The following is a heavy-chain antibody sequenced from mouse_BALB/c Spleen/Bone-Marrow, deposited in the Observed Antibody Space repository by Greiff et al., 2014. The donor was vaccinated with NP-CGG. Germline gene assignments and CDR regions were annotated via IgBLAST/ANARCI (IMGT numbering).Heavy chain of an antibody. CDR2: IWAGGST. CDR1: GFPLTNYG. Sequence: QVQLQQPGPGLVAPSHSLSITCTVSGFPLTNYGVHWVRQPPGKGLEWLGVIWAGGSTNYNSALMSRLSITKDNSKSQVFLKMNSLQTDDTAMYYCARDRYYDYYFDYWGQGTTLTVSS. CDR3: ARDRYYDYYFDY. V-gene: IGHV2-9*02. J-gene: IGHJ2*01. D-gene: IGHD2-4*01.